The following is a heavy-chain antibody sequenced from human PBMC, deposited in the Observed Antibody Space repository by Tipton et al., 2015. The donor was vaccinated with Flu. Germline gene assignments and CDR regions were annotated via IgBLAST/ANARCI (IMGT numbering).Heavy chain of an antibody. CDR2: ISSDGSNG. D-gene: IGHD2-2*01. J-gene: IGHJ4*02. CDR1: GFTFRSSG. CDR3: AKDGYCSTTNCYHAFDC. Sequence: SLRLSCAASGFTFRSSGMHWVRQAPGKGLEWVAVISSDGSNGVYGDSVKGRFTISRDNSENTLYLQMNSLRAEDTGVYYCAKDGYCSTTNCYHAFDCWGQGTLVTVSS. V-gene: IGHV3-30*18.